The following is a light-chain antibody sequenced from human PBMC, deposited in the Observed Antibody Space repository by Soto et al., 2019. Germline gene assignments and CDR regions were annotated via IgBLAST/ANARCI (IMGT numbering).Light chain of an antibody. CDR1: QSVGSH. J-gene: IGKJ3*01. V-gene: IGKV3-15*01. CDR3: QQYDNWPPFT. Sequence: EIVMSQAPATLSVSPGERDTLSCRASQSVGSHLAWYQQRPGQAPRLLIYGASYRATGIPARFSGSGSGTDFTLTISSLQSEDFAVYYCQQYDNWPPFTFGPGTNVDIK. CDR2: GAS.